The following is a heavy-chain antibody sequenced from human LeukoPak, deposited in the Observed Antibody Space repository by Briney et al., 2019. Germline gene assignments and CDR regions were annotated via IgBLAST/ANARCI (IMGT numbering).Heavy chain of an antibody. D-gene: IGHD6-19*01. J-gene: IGHJ4*02. Sequence: PGRSLRLSCAASGFIFSSYAMHWVRQAPGKGREWVAVISYDGSNKYYADSVKGRFTSSRDNSKNTLYLQMNSLRAEDTAVYYCARDGLRAYSSGWYGFDYWGQGTLVTVSS. V-gene: IGHV3-30*04. CDR2: ISYDGSNK. CDR3: ARDGLRAYSSGWYGFDY. CDR1: GFIFSSYA.